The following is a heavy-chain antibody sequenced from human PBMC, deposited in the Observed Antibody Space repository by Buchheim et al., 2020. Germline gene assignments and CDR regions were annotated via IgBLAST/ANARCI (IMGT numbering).Heavy chain of an antibody. J-gene: IGHJ6*03. CDR3: AKDFLAGPLYYYYMDV. Sequence: QVQLVESGGGVVQPGRSLRLSCAASGFTFSSYGMHWVRQAPGKGLEWVAVISYDGSNKYYADSVKGRFTISRDNSKTTLYLQMNSLRAEDTAVYYCAKDFLAGPLYYYYMDVWGKGTT. CDR1: GFTFSSYG. CDR2: ISYDGSNK. V-gene: IGHV3-30*18.